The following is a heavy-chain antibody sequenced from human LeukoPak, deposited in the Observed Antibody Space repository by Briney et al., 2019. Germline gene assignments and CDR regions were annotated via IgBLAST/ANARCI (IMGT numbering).Heavy chain of an antibody. J-gene: IGHJ4*02. CDR2: ISYDGSNK. D-gene: IGHD3-10*01. CDR3: ARDYYGSGSGIDY. V-gene: IGHV3-30-3*01. CDR1: GFTFSSYA. Sequence: PGGSLRLSCAASGFTFSSYAMHWVRQAPGKVLEWVAVISYDGSNKYYADSVKGRFTISRDNSKNTLYLQMNSLRAEDTAVYYCARDYYGSGSGIDYWGQGTLVTASS.